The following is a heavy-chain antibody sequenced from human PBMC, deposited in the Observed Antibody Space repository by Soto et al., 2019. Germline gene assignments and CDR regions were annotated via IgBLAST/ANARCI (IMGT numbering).Heavy chain of an antibody. J-gene: IGHJ5*02. CDR3: ARGHDYYGSGSYFRGWFDP. D-gene: IGHD3-10*01. CDR1: GGSISSYY. Sequence: SETLSLTCTVSGGSISSYYWSWIRQPAGKGLEWIGRIYTSGSTNYNPSLKSRVTMSVDKSKNQFSLKLSSVTAADTAVYYCARGHDYYGSGSYFRGWFDPWGQGTLVTVSS. CDR2: IYTSGST. V-gene: IGHV4-4*07.